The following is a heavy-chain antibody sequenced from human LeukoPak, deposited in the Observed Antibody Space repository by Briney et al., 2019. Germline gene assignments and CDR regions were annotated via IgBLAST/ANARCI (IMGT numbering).Heavy chain of an antibody. D-gene: IGHD5-18*01. J-gene: IGHJ3*02. Sequence: PGGSLRLSCAAPGFTFSSNSMNWVRQAPGKGLEWVSSISSSSSYIYYADSVKGRFTISRDNAKNSLYLQMNSLRAEDTAVYYCASSVGGYAAGRRMAFDIWGQGTMVTVSS. V-gene: IGHV3-21*01. CDR2: ISSSSSYI. CDR1: GFTFSSNS. CDR3: ASSVGGYAAGRRMAFDI.